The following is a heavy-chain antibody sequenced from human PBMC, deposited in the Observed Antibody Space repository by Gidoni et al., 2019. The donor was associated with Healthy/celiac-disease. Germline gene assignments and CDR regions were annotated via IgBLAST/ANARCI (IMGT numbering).Heavy chain of an antibody. CDR2: ISWDGGST. CDR3: AKGTPGSSGYYFDY. D-gene: IGHD3-22*01. Sequence: EVQLVESGGVVVQPGGSLRPSCAASGFTFADYTMHWVRQAPGKGLEWVSLISWDGGSTYYADSVKGRFTISRDNSKNSLYLQMNSLRTEDTALYYCAKGTPGSSGYYFDYWGQGTLVTVSS. CDR1: GFTFADYT. V-gene: IGHV3-43*01. J-gene: IGHJ4*02.